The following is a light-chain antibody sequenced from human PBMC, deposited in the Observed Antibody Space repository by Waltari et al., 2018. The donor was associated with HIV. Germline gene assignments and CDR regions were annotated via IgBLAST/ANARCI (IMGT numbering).Light chain of an antibody. V-gene: IGLV1-40*01. Sequence: QSVLTQPPSVSGAPGQRVTISCTGSSSNIGAGYDVHWYQQLPGTAPKLLIYGNSNRPSGVPDRFSVSKSGTSASLAITGLQAEDEADYYCQSYDSSLSDSRVFGGGTKLTVL. CDR1: SSNIGAGYD. CDR2: GNS. J-gene: IGLJ3*02. CDR3: QSYDSSLSDSRV.